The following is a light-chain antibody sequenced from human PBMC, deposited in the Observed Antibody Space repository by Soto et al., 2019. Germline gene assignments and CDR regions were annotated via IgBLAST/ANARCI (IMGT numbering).Light chain of an antibody. Sequence: IVLTQPTATLSLSPGERATLSCRASQSVSSSYLAWYQKKTGQDPRLLIYGASSRATGIPDRFSGSGSGTDFNLTISRLETEDFAVYECQQLSSYTLTVGGGTKGEIK. V-gene: IGKV3-20*01. CDR2: GAS. CDR1: QSVSSSY. CDR3: QQLSSYTLT. J-gene: IGKJ4*01.